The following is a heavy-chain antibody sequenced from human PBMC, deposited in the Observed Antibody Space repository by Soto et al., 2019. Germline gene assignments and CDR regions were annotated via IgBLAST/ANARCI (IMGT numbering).Heavy chain of an antibody. D-gene: IGHD5-12*01. CDR3: ARGPVEMATIGSYFDY. V-gene: IGHV4-34*01. CDR2: INHSGST. Sequence: QVQLQQWGAGLLKPSETLSLTCAVYGGSFSGYYWSWIRQPPGKGLEWIGEINHSGSTNYNPSLKSRVTISVDTSKNQFSLKLSSVPAADTAVYYCARGPVEMATIGSYFDYWGQGTLVTVSS. J-gene: IGHJ4*02. CDR1: GGSFSGYY.